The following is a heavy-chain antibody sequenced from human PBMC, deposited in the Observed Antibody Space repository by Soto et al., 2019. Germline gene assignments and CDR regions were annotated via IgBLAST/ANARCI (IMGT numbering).Heavy chain of an antibody. CDR3: ARVGQWLNWFVP. CDR2: IIPIFGTA. D-gene: IGHD6-19*01. CDR1: GGTFSSYA. J-gene: IGHJ5*02. V-gene: IGHV1-69*13. Sequence: SVKVSCKASGGTFSSYAISWVRQAPGQGLEWMGGIIPIFGTANYAQKFQGRVTITADESTSTAYMELSSLRSEDTAVYYCARVGQWLNWFVPWGQGTLVTVFS.